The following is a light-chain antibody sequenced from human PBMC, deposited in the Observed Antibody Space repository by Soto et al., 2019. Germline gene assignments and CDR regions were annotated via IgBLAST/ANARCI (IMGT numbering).Light chain of an antibody. J-gene: IGLJ2*01. Sequence: QSALTQPASVSGSPGQSITISCTGTSSDVGGYNYVSWYQQHPGKAPKLMIYDVTNRPSGVSNRFSGSKSGNTASLTISGLHAEDEADYYCSSYTSSITLELGGGTKLTVL. CDR1: SSDVGGYNY. CDR2: DVT. CDR3: SSYTSSITLE. V-gene: IGLV2-14*01.